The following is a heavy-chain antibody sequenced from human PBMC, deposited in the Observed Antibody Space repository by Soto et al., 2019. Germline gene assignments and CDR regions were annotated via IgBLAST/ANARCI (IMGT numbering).Heavy chain of an antibody. D-gene: IGHD5-12*01. CDR2: IIPILGIA. CDR1: GGTFSGYT. Sequence: SVKGACKASGGTFSGYTISWVRLAPGQGLEWMGRIIPILGIANYAQKFQGRVTITADKSTSTAYMELSSLRSEDTAVYYCATTNDVDIVATTGLDYWGQGPLVTVS. J-gene: IGHJ4*02. CDR3: ATTNDVDIVATTGLDY. V-gene: IGHV1-69*02.